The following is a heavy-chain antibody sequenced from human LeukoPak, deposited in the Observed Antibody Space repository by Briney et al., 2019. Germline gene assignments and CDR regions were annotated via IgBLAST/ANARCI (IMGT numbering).Heavy chain of an antibody. CDR2: ISGSGGST. D-gene: IGHD1-14*01. J-gene: IGHJ4*02. CDR1: GFIFSSYA. CDR3: ASRMGGGYNSAPDY. V-gene: IGHV3-23*01. Sequence: PGGSLRLSCAASGFIFSSYAMSWVRQAPGKGLEWVSGISGSGGSTHYADSVKGRFTISRDNSKNTLYLQMISLRAEDTALYYCASRMGGGYNSAPDYWGQGTQVTVSS.